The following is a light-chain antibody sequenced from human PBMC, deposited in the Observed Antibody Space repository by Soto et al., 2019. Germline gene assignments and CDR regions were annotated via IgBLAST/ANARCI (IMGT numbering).Light chain of an antibody. Sequence: QSALTQPASVSGSPGQSLTISCTGTGSDVGAYKYVSWYQHVPGRAPKLLIYDVSDRPSGVSNRFSGSKSGNTASLTISGLQAEDEANYYCSSYTSSATLVFVTGTKLTVL. CDR3: SSYTSSATLV. J-gene: IGLJ1*01. CDR1: GSDVGAYKY. V-gene: IGLV2-14*03. CDR2: DVS.